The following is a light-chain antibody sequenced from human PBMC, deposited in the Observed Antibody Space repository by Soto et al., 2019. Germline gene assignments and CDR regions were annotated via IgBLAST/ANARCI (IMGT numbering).Light chain of an antibody. CDR1: SSDVGGYNY. V-gene: IGLV2-14*03. CDR3: NSYTSSSTVV. CDR2: DVS. Sequence: QSALPQPASVSGSPGQSITISCTGTSSDVGGYNYVSWYQHHPGKAPKLMIYDVSNRPSGVSDRFSGSKSGNTASLTISGLQAEDEADYYCNSYTSSSTVVFGGGTKLTVL. J-gene: IGLJ2*01.